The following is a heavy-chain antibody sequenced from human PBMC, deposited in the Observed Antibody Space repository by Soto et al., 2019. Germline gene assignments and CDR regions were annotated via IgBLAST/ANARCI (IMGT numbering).Heavy chain of an antibody. CDR3: VRGGGTQLWSLFYN. CDR1: GFTFSNYW. J-gene: IGHJ3*02. V-gene: IGHV3-74*01. Sequence: EVQLVESGGGLVQAGGSLRLSCAASGFTFSNYWMHWVRQAPGKGLVWVSRLNSDGSTTNYADSVKGRFTISRDNAKNTLYLQMNSLRTEDTAVYYCVRGGGTQLWSLFYNWGQGTMVTVSS. CDR2: LNSDGSTT. D-gene: IGHD5-18*01.